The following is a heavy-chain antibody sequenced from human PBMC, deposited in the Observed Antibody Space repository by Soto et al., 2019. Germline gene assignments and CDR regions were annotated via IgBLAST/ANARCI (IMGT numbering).Heavy chain of an antibody. J-gene: IGHJ4*02. V-gene: IGHV3-74*01. Sequence: EVQLVQSGGGSVQPGGSLRLSCAASGFTFTNYGMHWVRQVPGKGLVWVSRIDGVGAGTSYSDSVRGRFTISRDNAENMLYLQRNSLRAEDKAVYYGTTVFEYWGQGTLVTVSS. CDR2: IDGVGAGT. CDR1: GFTFTNYG. CDR3: TTVFEY.